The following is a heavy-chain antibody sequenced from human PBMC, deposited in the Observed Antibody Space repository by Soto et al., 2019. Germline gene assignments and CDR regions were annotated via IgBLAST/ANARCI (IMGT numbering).Heavy chain of an antibody. V-gene: IGHV3-30*18. D-gene: IGHD1-26*01. Sequence: GGSLRLSCAASGFTFSSYGMHWVRQAPGKGLEWVAVISYDGSNKYYADSVKGRFTISRDNSKNTLYLQMNSLRAEDTTVYYCAKAEYSGSYFAYCSQGTLVTVSS. CDR1: GFTFSSYG. CDR3: AKAEYSGSYFAY. J-gene: IGHJ4*02. CDR2: ISYDGSNK.